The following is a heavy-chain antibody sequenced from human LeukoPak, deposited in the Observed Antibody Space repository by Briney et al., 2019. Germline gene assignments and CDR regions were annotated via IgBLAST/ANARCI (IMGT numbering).Heavy chain of an antibody. CDR3: ARVLGGVGWFDP. D-gene: IGHD2-8*01. CDR1: GFTFSSYS. J-gene: IGHJ5*02. CDR2: IISSGSSSTI. V-gene: IGHV3-48*01. Sequence: GGSLRLSCAASGFTFSSYSMNWVRQAPGKGLEWVSYIISSGSSSTIYYADSVKGRFTISRDNAKNSRYLQMNSLRAEDTAVYYCARVLGGVGWFDPWGQGTLVTVSS.